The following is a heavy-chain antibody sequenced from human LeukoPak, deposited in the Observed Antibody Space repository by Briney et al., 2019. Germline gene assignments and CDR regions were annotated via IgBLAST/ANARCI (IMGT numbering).Heavy chain of an antibody. D-gene: IGHD7-27*01. CDR3: ATYGPLTGDDY. CDR1: GFTFSSYA. V-gene: IGHV3-64*04. CDR2: ISSNGGST. J-gene: IGHJ4*02. Sequence: GGSLRLSCSASGFTFSSYAMHWVRQAPGKGLEYVSAISSNGGSTYYADSVKGRFTISRDNSKNMLYLQMNSLRAEDTAVYYCATYGPLTGDDYWGQGTLVTVSS.